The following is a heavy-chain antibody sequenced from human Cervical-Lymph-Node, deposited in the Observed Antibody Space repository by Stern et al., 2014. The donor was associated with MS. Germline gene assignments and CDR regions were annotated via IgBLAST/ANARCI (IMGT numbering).Heavy chain of an antibody. J-gene: IGHJ5*02. CDR1: GYTFTSYA. V-gene: IGHV1-3*01. CDR2: INAGNGNT. CDR3: ARDGAWTQWLVPIGWFDP. D-gene: IGHD6-19*01. Sequence: QVQLGQSGAEVKKPGASVKVSCKASGYTFTSYAMHWVRQAPGQRLEWMGWINAGNGNTKYSQKFQGRVTITRDTSASTAYMELSSLRSEDTAVYYCARDGAWTQWLVPIGWFDPWGQGTLVTVSS.